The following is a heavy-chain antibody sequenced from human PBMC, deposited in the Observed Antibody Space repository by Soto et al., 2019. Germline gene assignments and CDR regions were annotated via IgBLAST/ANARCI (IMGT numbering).Heavy chain of an antibody. J-gene: IGHJ6*03. CDR3: ARSPRRYCSSTSCYTPTFGYMDV. D-gene: IGHD2-2*01. CDR2: INHSGST. V-gene: IGHV4-34*01. CDR1: GGSFSGYY. Sequence: SETLSLTCAVYGGSFSGYYWSWIRQPPGKGLEWIGEINHSGSTNYNPSLKSRVTISVDTSKNQFSLKLSSVTAADTAVYYCARSPRRYCSSTSCYTPTFGYMDVWGKGTTVTVSS.